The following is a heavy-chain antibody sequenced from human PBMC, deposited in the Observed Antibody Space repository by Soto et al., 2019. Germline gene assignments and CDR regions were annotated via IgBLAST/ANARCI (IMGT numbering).Heavy chain of an antibody. CDR3: ARDRRRYCSSTSCYPLLDY. V-gene: IGHV3-33*01. Sequence: PGGSLRLSCAASGFTFSSYGMHWVRQAPGKGLEWVAVIWYDGSNKYYADSVKGRFTISRDNSKNTLYLQMNSLRAEDTAVYYCARDRRRYCSSTSCYPLLDYWGQGTLVTVSS. CDR2: IWYDGSNK. D-gene: IGHD2-2*01. CDR1: GFTFSSYG. J-gene: IGHJ4*02.